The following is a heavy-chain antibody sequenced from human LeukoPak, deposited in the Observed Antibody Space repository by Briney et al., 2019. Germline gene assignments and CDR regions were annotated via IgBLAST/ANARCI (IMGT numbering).Heavy chain of an antibody. CDR3: ARMGCDSSGYVGAFDY. CDR1: GYTFIGYY. CDR2: INPNSGGT. V-gene: IGHV1-2*02. Sequence: GASVKVSCKASGYTFIGYYMHWVRQAPGQGLEWMGWINPNSGGTNYAQKFQGRVTMTRDTSTSTAYMELSRLRSDDTAVYYCARMGCDSSGYVGAFDYWGQGTLVTVSS. D-gene: IGHD3-22*01. J-gene: IGHJ4*02.